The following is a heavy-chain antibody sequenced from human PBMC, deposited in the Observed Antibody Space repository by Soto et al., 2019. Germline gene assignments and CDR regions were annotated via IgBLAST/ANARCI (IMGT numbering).Heavy chain of an antibody. CDR2: ISATGGGT. CDR1: GFKFSNYA. CDR3: AKDRRAGGNSAFYFDF. J-gene: IGHJ4*02. D-gene: IGHD3-16*01. Sequence: GGSLRLSCAASGFKFSNYAMSWVRQAPGKGLEWVSLISATGGGTYYADSVKGRFTISRDNSHNTLYLQVHSLTAEDTAVYYCAKDRRAGGNSAFYFDFWGKGAQVTVSS. V-gene: IGHV3-23*01.